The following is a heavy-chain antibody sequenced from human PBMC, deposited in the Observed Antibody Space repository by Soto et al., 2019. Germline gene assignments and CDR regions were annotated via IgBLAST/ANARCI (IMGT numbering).Heavy chain of an antibody. V-gene: IGHV3-30-3*01. Sequence: GGSLRLSCAASGFTFSSYAMHWVRQAPGKGLEWVAVISYDGSNKYYADSVKGRFTISRDNSKNTLYLQMNSLRAEDTAVYYCASLRLWFGELLSVLDYWGQGTLVTVSS. CDR3: ASLRLWFGELLSVLDY. CDR1: GFTFSSYA. CDR2: ISYDGSNK. J-gene: IGHJ4*02. D-gene: IGHD3-10*01.